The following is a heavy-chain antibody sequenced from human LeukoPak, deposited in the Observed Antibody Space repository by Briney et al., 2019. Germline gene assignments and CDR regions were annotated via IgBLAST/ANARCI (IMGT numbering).Heavy chain of an antibody. CDR1: GGSFSGYY. D-gene: IGHD3-22*01. CDR2: INHSGST. J-gene: IGHJ4*02. Sequence: SPETLSLTCAVYGGSFSGYYWSWIRQPPGKGLEWIGEINHSGSTNYNPSLKSRVTISVDTSKNQFSLKLSSVTAADTAVYYCARARGYYDSSGYRFDYWGQGTLVTVSS. V-gene: IGHV4-34*01. CDR3: ARARGYYDSSGYRFDY.